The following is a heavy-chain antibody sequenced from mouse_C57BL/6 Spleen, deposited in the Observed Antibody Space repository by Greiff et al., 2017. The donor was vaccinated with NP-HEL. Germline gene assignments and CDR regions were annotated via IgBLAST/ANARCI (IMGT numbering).Heavy chain of an antibody. D-gene: IGHD1-1*01. CDR2: IDPETGGT. Sequence: VQLQQSGAELVRPGASVTLSCKASGYTFTDYEMHWVKQTPVHGLEWIGAIDPETGGTAYNQKFKGKAILTADKSSSTAYMELRSLTSEDSAVYYWTYGSSLRGFAYWGQGTLVTVSA. CDR1: GYTFTDYE. V-gene: IGHV1-15*01. J-gene: IGHJ3*01. CDR3: TYGSSLRGFAY.